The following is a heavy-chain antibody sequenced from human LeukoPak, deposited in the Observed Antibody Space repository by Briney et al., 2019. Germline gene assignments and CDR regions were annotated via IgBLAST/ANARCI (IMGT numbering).Heavy chain of an antibody. CDR1: GFTFSNAW. Sequence: GGSLRLSCAASGFTFSNAWMSWVRQAPGKGLEWVGRIKSKTDGGTTDYAAPVKGRFTIPRDDSKNTLYLQMNSLKTEDTAVYYCTTHDILTGYYTGGFDYWGQGTLVTVSS. D-gene: IGHD3-9*01. CDR3: TTHDILTGYYTGGFDY. CDR2: IKSKTDGGTT. V-gene: IGHV3-15*01. J-gene: IGHJ4*02.